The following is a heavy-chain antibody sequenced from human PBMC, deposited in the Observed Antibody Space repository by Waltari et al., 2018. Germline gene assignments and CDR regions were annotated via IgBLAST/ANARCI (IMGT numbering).Heavy chain of an antibody. D-gene: IGHD3-10*01. CDR1: GYPFSTYD. V-gene: IGHV1-8*01. CDR3: ARGSRLGSGTFFPTATDN. CDR2: GNPNRGNT. J-gene: IGHJ4*02. Sequence: QVQLVQSGAEVKEPGASVKVSCKASGYPFSTYDINWVRQATGQGLEWMGWGNPNRGNTGYAPKVQGRDTMNRDTSISTAYMELSSLRSDDTAVYYCARGSRLGSGTFFPTATDNWAQGTPVTVSS.